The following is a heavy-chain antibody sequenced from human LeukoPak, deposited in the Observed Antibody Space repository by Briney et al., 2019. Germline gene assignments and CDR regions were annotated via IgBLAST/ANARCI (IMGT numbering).Heavy chain of an antibody. CDR2: ISTTSYT. V-gene: IGHV3-21*01. CDR3: ATAGSLYYFDN. CDR1: GFTFSRYS. D-gene: IGHD3-10*01. Sequence: PGGSLRLSCAASGFTFSRYSMNWVRQAPGKGLEWVSSISTTSYTYYADSVKGRFTISRDNAENSLYLQMNSLRAEDTALYYCATAGSLYYFDNWGQGTLVTVSS. J-gene: IGHJ4*02.